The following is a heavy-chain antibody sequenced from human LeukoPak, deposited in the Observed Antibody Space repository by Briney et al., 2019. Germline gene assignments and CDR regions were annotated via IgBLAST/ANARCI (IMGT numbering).Heavy chain of an antibody. V-gene: IGHV4-39*02. CDR3: ARDDANRQQLGGGTFDY. D-gene: IGHD6-13*01. CDR1: GGSISSRSYY. CDR2: LYYSGST. Sequence: SETLSLTCTVSGGSISSRSYYWGWIRQPPGKGLEWIGSLYYSGSTYYNPSLKSRVTISVDTSKNQFSLRLSSVTAADTAVYYCARDDANRQQLGGGTFDYWGQGTLVTVSS. J-gene: IGHJ4*02.